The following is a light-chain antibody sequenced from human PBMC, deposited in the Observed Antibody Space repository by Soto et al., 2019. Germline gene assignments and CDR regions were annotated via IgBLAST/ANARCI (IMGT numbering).Light chain of an antibody. CDR2: WAS. V-gene: IGKV4-1*01. CDR3: QQYYRTPPWT. J-gene: IGKJ1*01. CDR1: KSVLYSSNNKNY. Sequence: DIVMTQSPDSLAVSLGERATINCKSSKSVLYSSNNKNYLAWYQQKPGQPPKLLIYWASTRESGVPDRFSGSGSGTDFTLPISSLQAEDVAVYYCQQYYRTPPWTFGQGTKVEIK.